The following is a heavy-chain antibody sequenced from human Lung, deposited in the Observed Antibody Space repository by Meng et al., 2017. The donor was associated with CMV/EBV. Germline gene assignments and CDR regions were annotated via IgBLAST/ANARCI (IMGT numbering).Heavy chain of an antibody. CDR2: INEDGSFT. CDR1: GFNFSSYW. Sequence: EVELVGAGVGLVKPGGSLRLYCADSGFNFSSYWMHWVRQVPGEGLVWVSRINEDGSFTSYAGSVKGRFTISRDNAKNTLYLQMNTLRVDDSAVYYCGRDLTGERDQWGQGTLVTVSS. CDR3: GRDLTGERDQ. J-gene: IGHJ4*02. V-gene: IGHV3-74*03. D-gene: IGHD7-27*01.